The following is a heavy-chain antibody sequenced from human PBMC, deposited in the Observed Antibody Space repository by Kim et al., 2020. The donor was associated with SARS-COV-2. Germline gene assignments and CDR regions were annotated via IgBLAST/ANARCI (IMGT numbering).Heavy chain of an antibody. CDR2: IYYSGST. J-gene: IGHJ4*02. CDR1: GGSISSSSYY. D-gene: IGHD1-26*01. CDR3: ASPGIVGATMVRDY. Sequence: SETLSLTCTVSGGSISSSSYYWGWIRQPPGKGLEWIGSIYYSGSTYYNPSLKSRVTISVDTSKNQFSLKLSSVTAADTAVYYCASPGIVGATMVRDYWGQGTLVTVSS. V-gene: IGHV4-39*01.